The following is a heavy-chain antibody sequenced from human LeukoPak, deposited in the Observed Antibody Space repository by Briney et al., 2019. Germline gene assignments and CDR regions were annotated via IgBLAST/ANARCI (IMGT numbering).Heavy chain of an antibody. D-gene: IGHD3-10*01. V-gene: IGHV4-59*01. CDR2: IYYSGST. CDR3: AGMKPFLVPGGPAYGMDV. J-gene: IGHJ6*02. CDR1: GGSISSYY. Sequence: SETLSLTCTVSGGSISSYYWSWIRQPPGKGLEWIGYIYYSGSTNYNPSLKSRVTISVDTSKNQFSLKLSSVTAADTAVYYCAGMKPFLVPGGPAYGMDVWGQGTTVTVSS.